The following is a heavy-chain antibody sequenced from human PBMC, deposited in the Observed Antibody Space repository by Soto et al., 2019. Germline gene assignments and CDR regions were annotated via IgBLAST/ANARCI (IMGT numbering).Heavy chain of an antibody. CDR3: CRDVDFYGLDL. CDR1: GFMSPDYA. D-gene: IGHD2-15*01. CDR2: LRSETYDGAT. J-gene: IGHJ6*02. Sequence: EEQLVESGGGFVQPGRSLRLACRLSGFMSPDYALTWVRQSPGKGLEWLGQLRSETYDGATEYAASVKGRFTILKDDSRSVAYLQMNSLTTEDTGIYFCCRDVDFYGLDLWGQGTTVTVSS. V-gene: IGHV3-49*04.